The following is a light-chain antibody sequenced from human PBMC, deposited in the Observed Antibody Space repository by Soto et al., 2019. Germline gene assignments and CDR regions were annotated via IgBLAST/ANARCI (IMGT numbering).Light chain of an antibody. J-gene: IGLJ1*01. CDR3: SSYTNRGNRDI. V-gene: IGLV2-14*01. CDR2: DVS. Sequence: QSVLTQPASVSGSPGQSITISCTGTSSDVGGYNYVSWYQQHPGKAPKLMIYDVSDRPSGVSNRFSGSKSGNTASLTISGLQAEDEADDYCSSYTNRGNRDIFGTGTKVTVL. CDR1: SSDVGGYNY.